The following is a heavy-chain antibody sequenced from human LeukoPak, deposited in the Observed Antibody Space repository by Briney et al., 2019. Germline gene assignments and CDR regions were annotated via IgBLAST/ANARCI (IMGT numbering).Heavy chain of an antibody. V-gene: IGHV3-30*02. CDR1: GFTFSSYG. J-gene: IGHJ3*02. Sequence: GGSLRLSCAASGFTFSSYGMHWVRQAPGKGLEWVAFIRYDGSNKYYADSVKGRFTISRDNSKNTLYLQMNSLRAEDTAVYYCAKGMGFLEWLLGAFDIWGQGTMVTVSS. CDR2: IRYDGSNK. D-gene: IGHD3-3*01. CDR3: AKGMGFLEWLLGAFDI.